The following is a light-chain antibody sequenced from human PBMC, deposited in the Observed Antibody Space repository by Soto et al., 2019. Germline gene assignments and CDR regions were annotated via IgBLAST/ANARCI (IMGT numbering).Light chain of an antibody. CDR1: QSVLYSSNNKNY. CDR3: QQYYSTPPT. CDR2: WAS. Sequence: DIVMTQSPDSLAVSLGERATINCKSSQSVLYSSNNKNYLAWYQHKPGQPPKLLIYWASTRESGVPDRFSGSGSGTDFTLTITGLQAEDVAVYYCQQYYSTPPTFGQGTRLEIK. J-gene: IGKJ5*01. V-gene: IGKV4-1*01.